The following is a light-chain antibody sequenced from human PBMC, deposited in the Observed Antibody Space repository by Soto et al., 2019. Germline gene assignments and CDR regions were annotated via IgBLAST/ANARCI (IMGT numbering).Light chain of an antibody. CDR1: QKIINSY. CDR3: QQYGNSPQT. Sequence: EIVLTRSPDTLSLSPGERATLSCRASQKIINSYLAWYQQKPGQAPRLLLFGAASRAPGIPDRFSVRGSGTDFTLTISRLEPEDFAVYYCQQYGNSPQTFGGGTKVEIK. J-gene: IGKJ4*01. CDR2: GAA. V-gene: IGKV3-20*01.